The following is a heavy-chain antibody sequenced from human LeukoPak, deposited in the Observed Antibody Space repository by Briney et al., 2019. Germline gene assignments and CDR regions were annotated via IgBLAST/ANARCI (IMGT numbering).Heavy chain of an antibody. D-gene: IGHD2-2*01. CDR1: GFTFSSYG. J-gene: IGHJ4*02. CDR3: AKGKSSTSIDY. Sequence: GGSLRLFCAASGFTFSSYGMHWVRQAPGKGLEWVAVIWYDGSNKYYADSVKGRFTISRDNSKNTLYLQMNSLRAEDTAVYYCAKGKSSTSIDYWGQGTLVTVSS. CDR2: IWYDGSNK. V-gene: IGHV3-33*06.